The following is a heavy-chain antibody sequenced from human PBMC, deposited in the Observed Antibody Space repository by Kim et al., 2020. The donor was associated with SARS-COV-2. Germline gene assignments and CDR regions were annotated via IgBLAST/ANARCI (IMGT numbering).Heavy chain of an antibody. V-gene: IGHV4-59*09. J-gene: IGHJ3*02. D-gene: IGHD3-10*01. CDR3: ARGRITMVRGVIIIDAFDI. Sequence: RVTISVDTSKNQFSLKLSSVTAADTAVYYCARGRITMVRGVIIIDAFDIWGQGTMVTVSS.